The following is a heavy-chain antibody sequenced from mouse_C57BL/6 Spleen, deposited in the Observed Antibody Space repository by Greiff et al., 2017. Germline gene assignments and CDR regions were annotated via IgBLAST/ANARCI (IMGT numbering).Heavy chain of an antibody. CDR1: GFTFSSYA. Sequence: EVHLVESGGGLVKPGGSLKLSCAASGFTFSSYAMSWVRQTPEKRLEWVATISDGGSYTYYPDNVKGRFTISRDNAKNNLYLQMSHLKSEDTAMYYCARGGRRDYAMDYWGQGTSVTVSS. J-gene: IGHJ4*01. CDR2: ISDGGSYT. CDR3: ARGGRRDYAMDY. V-gene: IGHV5-4*01.